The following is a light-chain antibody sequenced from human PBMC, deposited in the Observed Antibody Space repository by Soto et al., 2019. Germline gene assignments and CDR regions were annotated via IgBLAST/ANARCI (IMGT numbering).Light chain of an antibody. CDR3: QQYGSSLIT. CDR1: QSVTNNS. V-gene: IGKV3-20*01. J-gene: IGKJ5*01. CDR2: GAS. Sequence: EVVLTQSPGTLSLSPGERATLSCRASQSVTNNSLAWYHQKPGQPPRLLMYGASSRATGIPDRFSGSGSGTDFTLTISRLEPEDFAMYYCQQYGSSLITFGQGTRLEIK.